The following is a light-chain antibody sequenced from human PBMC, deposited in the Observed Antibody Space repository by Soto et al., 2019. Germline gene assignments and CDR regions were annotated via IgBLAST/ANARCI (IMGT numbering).Light chain of an antibody. Sequence: EIVLTQSPGTLSLSPGEGATLSCRASQSVVSSYLAWYQQKPGQAPRPLIYGASSRATGIPDRFSGSGSGTDYTLTISRLEPEDFAEYYCQQYGNSLFTFGQGTRLEIK. J-gene: IGKJ5*01. CDR2: GAS. V-gene: IGKV3-20*01. CDR3: QQYGNSLFT. CDR1: QSVVSSY.